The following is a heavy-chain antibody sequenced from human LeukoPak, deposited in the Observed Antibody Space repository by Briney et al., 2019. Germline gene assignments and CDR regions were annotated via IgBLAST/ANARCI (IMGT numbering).Heavy chain of an antibody. CDR3: ARGPTYYDFWSGYYMFYYYMDV. D-gene: IGHD3-3*01. Sequence: GGSLRLSCAASGFTFSSYAMHWVRQAPGKGLEWVAVISYDGSNKYCADSVKGRFTISRDNAKNSLYLQMNSLRAEDTAVYYCARGPTYYDFWSGYYMFYYYMDVWGKGTTVTVSS. V-gene: IGHV3-30*04. J-gene: IGHJ6*03. CDR2: ISYDGSNK. CDR1: GFTFSSYA.